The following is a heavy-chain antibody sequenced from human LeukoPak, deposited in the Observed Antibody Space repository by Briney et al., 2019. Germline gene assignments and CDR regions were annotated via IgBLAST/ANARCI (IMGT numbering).Heavy chain of an antibody. D-gene: IGHD3-10*02. Sequence: GGSLRLSCAASGFTFSSYEMNWIRQAPGKGLEWVSYISSSGSTIYYADSVKGRFTISRDNAKNSLYLQMNSLRAEDAAVYYCAELGITMIGGVWGKGTTVTISS. V-gene: IGHV3-48*03. CDR3: AELGITMIGGV. CDR2: ISSSGSTI. J-gene: IGHJ6*04. CDR1: GFTFSSYE.